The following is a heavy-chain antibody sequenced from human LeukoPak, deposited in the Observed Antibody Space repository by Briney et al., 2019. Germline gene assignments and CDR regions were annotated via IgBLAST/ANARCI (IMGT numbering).Heavy chain of an antibody. CDR3: ARPSPTYYYGSGSYRFDY. Sequence: SETLSLTCTVYGGSFSGYYWSWIRQPPGKGLEWIGEINHSGSTNYNPSLKSRVTISVDTSKSQFSLKLSSVTAADTAVYYCARPSPTYYYGSGSYRFDYWGQGTLVTVSS. CDR1: GGSFSGYY. V-gene: IGHV4-34*01. J-gene: IGHJ4*02. D-gene: IGHD3-10*01. CDR2: INHSGST.